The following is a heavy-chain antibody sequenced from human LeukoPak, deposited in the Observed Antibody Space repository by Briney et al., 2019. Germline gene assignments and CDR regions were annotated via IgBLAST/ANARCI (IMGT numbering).Heavy chain of an antibody. Sequence: SETLSLTCAVSGGSISSGGYSRSWIRQPPGKGLEWIGYIYYSGSTNYNPSLKSRVTISVDTSKNQFSLKLSSVTAADTAVYYCARTNTYYDFWSGYSRNNWFDPWGQGTLVTVSS. CDR3: ARTNTYYDFWSGYSRNNWFDP. V-gene: IGHV4-61*08. J-gene: IGHJ5*02. D-gene: IGHD3-3*01. CDR2: IYYSGST. CDR1: GGSISSGGYS.